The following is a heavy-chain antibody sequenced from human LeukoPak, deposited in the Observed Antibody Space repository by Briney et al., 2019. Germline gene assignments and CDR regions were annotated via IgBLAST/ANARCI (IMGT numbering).Heavy chain of an antibody. V-gene: IGHV4-59*01. CDR2: FYYSGSD. CDR3: VRGYCSGATCYHFDY. CDR1: GASITSYY. Sequence: PPETLSLTCTVSGASITSYYWNWIRQPPGKGLEWIGYFYYSGSDNYNPSLKSRITISVDTSKNQFSLKLSSVTAADTAVYYCVRGYCSGATCYHFDYLGQGTLVTVSS. J-gene: IGHJ4*02. D-gene: IGHD2-15*01.